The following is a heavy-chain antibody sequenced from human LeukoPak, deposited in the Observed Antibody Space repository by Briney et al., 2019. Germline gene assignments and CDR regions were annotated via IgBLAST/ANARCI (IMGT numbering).Heavy chain of an antibody. CDR1: GFDFRNFA. Sequence: GGSLRLSCAASGFDFRNFAMSWVRQAPGKRLEWVAAISSSDGATHYADSVKGRFTISRDNSKNTLYLQMNSLRAEDTAVYYCAKAPTPYYYGSGSYYKSYWGQGTLVTVSS. CDR3: AKAPTPYYYGSGSYYKSY. CDR2: ISSSDGAT. J-gene: IGHJ4*02. D-gene: IGHD3-10*01. V-gene: IGHV3-23*01.